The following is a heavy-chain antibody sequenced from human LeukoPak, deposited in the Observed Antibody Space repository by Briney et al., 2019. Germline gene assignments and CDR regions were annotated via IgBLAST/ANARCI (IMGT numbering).Heavy chain of an antibody. Sequence: SETLSLTCSVSGVSITGISYYWGWIRQPPGKGLEWIGSIYYSGSASYNPSLKSRVTISVDTSKNQFSLKLSSVTAADTAVYYCARGLLLWFGELGAFDYWGQGTLVTVSS. V-gene: IGHV4-39*07. CDR2: IYYSGSA. CDR3: ARGLLLWFGELGAFDY. CDR1: GVSITGISYY. J-gene: IGHJ4*02. D-gene: IGHD3-10*01.